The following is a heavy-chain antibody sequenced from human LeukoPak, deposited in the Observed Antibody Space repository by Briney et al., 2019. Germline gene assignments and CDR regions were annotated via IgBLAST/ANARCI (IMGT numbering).Heavy chain of an antibody. V-gene: IGHV4-39*07. J-gene: IGHJ4*02. CDR3: ARVFDS. CDR2: VFYTRKT. Sequence: PSETLSLTCTVSGGSVSTSDYYWGWIRQFPVKGLEWIGDVFYTRKTNYNPSLRGRATISIDTSKNQFSLKLTYVTAADSAVYYCARVFDSWGQGTLVTVSS. CDR1: GGSVSTSDYY.